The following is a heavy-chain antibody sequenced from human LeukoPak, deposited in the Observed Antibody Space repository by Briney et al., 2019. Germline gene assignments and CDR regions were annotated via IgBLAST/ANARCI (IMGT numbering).Heavy chain of an antibody. CDR2: IKQDGSEK. D-gene: IGHD6-19*01. CDR3: ATPLGGWEAPY. V-gene: IGHV3-7*01. CDR1: GFTFSSYW. Sequence: GGSLRLPCAASGFTFSSYWMSWVRQAPGKGLEWVANIKQDGSEKYYVDSVKGRFTISRDNAKNSLYLQMNSLRAEDTAVYYCATPLGGWEAPYWGQGTLVTVSS. J-gene: IGHJ4*02.